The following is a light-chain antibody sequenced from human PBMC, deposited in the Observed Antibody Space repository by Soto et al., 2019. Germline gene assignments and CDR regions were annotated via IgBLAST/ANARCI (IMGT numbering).Light chain of an antibody. Sequence: QSVLTQPASVSGSPGHSITISCTGTSSDVGGYTYVSWYQQHPGKAPKLMIYQVSNRPSGVSNRFSGSKSGNTASLTISGLQTEDEADYYCSSYTSSNTLVFGGGTKLTVL. CDR1: SSDVGGYTY. CDR3: SSYTSSNTLV. CDR2: QVS. V-gene: IGLV2-14*01. J-gene: IGLJ3*02.